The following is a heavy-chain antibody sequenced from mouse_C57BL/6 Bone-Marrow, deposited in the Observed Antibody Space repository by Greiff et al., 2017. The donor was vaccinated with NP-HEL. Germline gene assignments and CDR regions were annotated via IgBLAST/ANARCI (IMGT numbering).Heavy chain of an antibody. D-gene: IGHD1-1*01. Sequence: EVKLVESGGDLVKPGGSLKLSCAASGFTFSSYGMSWVRQTPDKRLEWVATISSGGSYTYYPDSVKGRFTISRDNAKNTLYLQMSSLKSEDTAMDYCARPLDYFYAMDYWGQGTTVTVSS. CDR2: ISSGGSYT. V-gene: IGHV5-6*01. J-gene: IGHJ4*01. CDR1: GFTFSSYG. CDR3: ARPLDYFYAMDY.